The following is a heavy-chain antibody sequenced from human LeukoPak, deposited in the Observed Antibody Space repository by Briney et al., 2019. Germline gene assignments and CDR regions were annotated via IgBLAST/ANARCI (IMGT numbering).Heavy chain of an antibody. Sequence: PGGSLRLSCAVSGFTVSSNYMSWVRQAPGKGLEWVAVIYSGGSTYYADSVKGRFTISRDNSKNTLYLQMNSLRAEDTAVYYCARSDGSGVLDYWGRGTLVTVSS. V-gene: IGHV3-53*01. CDR2: IYSGGST. D-gene: IGHD3-10*01. J-gene: IGHJ4*02. CDR1: GFTVSSNY. CDR3: ARSDGSGVLDY.